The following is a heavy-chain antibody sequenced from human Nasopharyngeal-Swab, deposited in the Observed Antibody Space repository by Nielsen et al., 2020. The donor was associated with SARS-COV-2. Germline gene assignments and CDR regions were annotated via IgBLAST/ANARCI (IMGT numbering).Heavy chain of an antibody. Sequence: GESLKISCAASGFTFSSYWMSWVRQAPGKGLECVANIKQDGSEKYYVDSVKGRFTISRDNAKNSLYLQMNSLRAEDTAVYYCARVGKVAVAAARGYYYYGMDVWGQGTTVTVSS. V-gene: IGHV3-7*01. J-gene: IGHJ6*02. CDR3: ARVGKVAVAAARGYYYYGMDV. D-gene: IGHD6-19*01. CDR2: IKQDGSEK. CDR1: GFTFSSYW.